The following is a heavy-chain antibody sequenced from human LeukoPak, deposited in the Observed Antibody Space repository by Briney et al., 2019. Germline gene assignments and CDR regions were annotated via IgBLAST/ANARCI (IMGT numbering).Heavy chain of an antibody. CDR2: IKSDSQIT. J-gene: IGHJ1*01. CDR3: LLIILGGSSQH. D-gene: IGHD3-3*01. Sequence: PGGSLRLSCAASGFTFNNYWMHWVRQAPGRGLVWVSRIKSDSQITTYADSVKGRFTTSRDNAKNTFYPQMNSLRVEDAAVYYCLLIILGGSSQHWGQGTLVSVSS. V-gene: IGHV3-74*01. CDR1: GFTFNNYW.